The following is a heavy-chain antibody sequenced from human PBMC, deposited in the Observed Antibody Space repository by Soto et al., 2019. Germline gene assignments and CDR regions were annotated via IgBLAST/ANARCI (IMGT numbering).Heavy chain of an antibody. Sequence: QVRLQESGPGLVKPSETLSLSCLVSGDSVGNGPYYWSWIRQSPGEGLEWIAYIYYSGSTNVNPSLESRVNISIDMSKNQCVLELRSVTAADAAVYFCARVGSSCHSGGCYYYYGLGVWGQGTTVAISS. CDR3: ARVGSSCHSGGCYYYYGLGV. J-gene: IGHJ6*02. CDR1: GDSVGNGPYY. V-gene: IGHV4-61*01. D-gene: IGHD1-26*01. CDR2: IYYSGST.